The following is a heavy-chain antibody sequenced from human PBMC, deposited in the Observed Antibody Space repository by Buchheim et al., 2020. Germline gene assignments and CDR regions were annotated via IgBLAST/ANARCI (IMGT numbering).Heavy chain of an antibody. CDR1: GYTFTSDD. J-gene: IGHJ4*02. CDR2: MNPNSGNT. Sequence: QVQLVQAGAEVKEPGASVKVSCKASGYTFTSDDINWVRQATGQGLEWMGWMNPNSGNTAYAQKFQGRVTMTRDTSISPAYMELSSLRSEDTAVYYCARGGGYSYGRAWPFDYWGQGTL. V-gene: IGHV1-8*01. CDR3: ARGGGYSYGRAWPFDY. D-gene: IGHD5-18*01.